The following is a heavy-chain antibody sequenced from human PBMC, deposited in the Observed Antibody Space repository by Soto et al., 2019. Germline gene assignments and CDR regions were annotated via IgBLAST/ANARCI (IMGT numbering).Heavy chain of an antibody. CDR2: VFHTGTT. CDR1: GDSVSSPYY. V-gene: IGHV4-4*02. Sequence: QVQLQESGPGLVKPSGTLSLTCAVSGDSVSSPYYWCLVRQPPGKGLEWIGEVFHTGTTSYNPSLRSRVTISMDKSKNKYSLDLRSVTAADTAVYYCARSAGWYAVHSWGPGTLVIVSS. D-gene: IGHD6-19*01. CDR3: ARSAGWYAVHS. J-gene: IGHJ4*02.